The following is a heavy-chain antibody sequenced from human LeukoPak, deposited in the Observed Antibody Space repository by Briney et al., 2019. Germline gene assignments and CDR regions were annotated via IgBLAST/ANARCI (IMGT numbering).Heavy chain of an antibody. CDR3: ARLRIAAYDAFDI. D-gene: IGHD6-6*01. CDR1: GGSISSGSYY. CDR2: IYTSGST. V-gene: IGHV4-61*02. Sequence: SETLSLTCTVSGGSISSGSYYWSWIRQPAGKGLEWIGRIYTSGSTNYNPSLKSRVTISVDTSKNQFSLKLSSVTAADTAVYYCARLRIAAYDAFDIWGQGTMVTVSS. J-gene: IGHJ3*02.